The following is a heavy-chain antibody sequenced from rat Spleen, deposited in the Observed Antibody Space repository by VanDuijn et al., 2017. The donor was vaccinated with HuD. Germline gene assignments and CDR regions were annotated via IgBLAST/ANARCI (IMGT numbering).Heavy chain of an antibody. Sequence: EVQLVDHGGGLVQPGRSLNLSCAPSGFTFSMYGMAWVRQAPTTGLEWVATISPSGGSTYYRDSVKGRFTISRDNAKSTLYLQMNSLRSEDTATYYCTAYSSYWYFDFWGPGTMVTVSS. D-gene: IGHD1-2*01. V-gene: IGHV5-27*01. CDR2: ISPSGGST. J-gene: IGHJ1*01. CDR1: GFTFSMYG. CDR3: TAYSSYWYFDF.